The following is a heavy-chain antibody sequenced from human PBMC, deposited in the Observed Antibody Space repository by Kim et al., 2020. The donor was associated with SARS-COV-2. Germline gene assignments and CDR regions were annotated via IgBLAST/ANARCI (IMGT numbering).Heavy chain of an antibody. V-gene: IGHV4-4*08. CDR2: GTT. Sequence: GTTKYNPSLQSRVSISIDTSKHQFSLELSSVTAADTAVYYCARDGSSWYDTWGQGTLVTVST. D-gene: IGHD2-2*01. CDR3: ARDGSSWYDT. J-gene: IGHJ5*02.